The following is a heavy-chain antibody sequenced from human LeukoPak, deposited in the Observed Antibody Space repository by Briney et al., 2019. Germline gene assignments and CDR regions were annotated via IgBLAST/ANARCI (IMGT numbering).Heavy chain of an antibody. CDR3: ATSRRFLEWLSAFDP. J-gene: IGHJ5*02. CDR1: GFTFSNYW. D-gene: IGHD3-3*01. Sequence: GGSLRLSCAASGFTFSNYWMHWVRQAPGKGLVWVSRINSDGSITSYVDSVKGRFTISRDNAKNTLYLQMNSLRAEDTAVYYCATSRRFLEWLSAFDPWGQGTLVTVSS. V-gene: IGHV3-74*01. CDR2: INSDGSIT.